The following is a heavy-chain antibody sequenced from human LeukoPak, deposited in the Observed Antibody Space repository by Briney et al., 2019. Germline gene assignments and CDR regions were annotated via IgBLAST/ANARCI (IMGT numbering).Heavy chain of an antibody. Sequence: GGSLRLSCAASGFTVSSNYMSWVRQAPGEGLEWVSVIYSGGSTYYADSVKGRFTISRDNSKNTLYLQMNSLRAEDTAVYYCARDLRKETTYYYYGMDVWGQGTTVTVSS. CDR3: ARDLRKETTYYYYGMDV. D-gene: IGHD1-1*01. V-gene: IGHV3-66*01. CDR2: IYSGGST. J-gene: IGHJ6*02. CDR1: GFTVSSNY.